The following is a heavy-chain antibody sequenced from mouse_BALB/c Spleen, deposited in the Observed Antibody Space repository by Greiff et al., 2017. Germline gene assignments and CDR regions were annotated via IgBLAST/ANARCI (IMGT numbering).Heavy chain of an antibody. Sequence: EVKLMESGPGLVKPSQSLSLTCSVTGYSITSGYYWNWIRQFPGNKLEWMGYISYDGSNNYNPSLKNRISITRDTSKNQFFLKLNSVTTEDTATYYCAREWITTGYYAMDYWGQGTSVTVSS. CDR2: ISYDGSN. CDR3: AREWITTGYYAMDY. V-gene: IGHV3-6*02. CDR1: GYSITSGYY. J-gene: IGHJ4*01. D-gene: IGHD2-4*01.